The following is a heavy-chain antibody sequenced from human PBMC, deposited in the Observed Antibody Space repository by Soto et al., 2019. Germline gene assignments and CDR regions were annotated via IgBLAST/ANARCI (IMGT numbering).Heavy chain of an antibody. CDR2: IYHSGST. V-gene: IGHV4-30-2*01. J-gene: IGHJ5*02. Sequence: SETLSLTCTVSGGSISSGGYYWSWIRQPPGKGLEWIGYIYHSGSTYYNPSLKSRVTISVDRSKNQFSLKLSSVTAADTAVYYCARGGSSVPNWFDPWGQGTPVTVSS. CDR3: ARGGSSVPNWFDP. D-gene: IGHD1-26*01. CDR1: GGSISSGGYY.